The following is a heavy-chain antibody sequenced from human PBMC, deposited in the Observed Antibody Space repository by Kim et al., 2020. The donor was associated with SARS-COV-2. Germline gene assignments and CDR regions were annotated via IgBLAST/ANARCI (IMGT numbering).Heavy chain of an antibody. Sequence: SETLSLTCAVYGGSFSGYYWSWIRQPPGKGLEWIGEINHSGSTNYNPSLKSRVTISVDTSKNQFSLKLSSVTAADTAVYYCAREDIVLMVYAMVRGKFDPWGQGTLVTVSS. D-gene: IGHD2-8*01. CDR3: AREDIVLMVYAMVRGKFDP. CDR1: GGSFSGYY. V-gene: IGHV4-34*01. CDR2: INHSGST. J-gene: IGHJ5*02.